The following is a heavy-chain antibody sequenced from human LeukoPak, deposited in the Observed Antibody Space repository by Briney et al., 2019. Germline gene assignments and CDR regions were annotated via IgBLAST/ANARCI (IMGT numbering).Heavy chain of an antibody. J-gene: IGHJ6*02. V-gene: IGHV5-51*01. CDR3: ARLTRYSGNDSLYYGMDF. D-gene: IGHD5-12*01. Sequence: PGESLKISCKGSGFIFTHFWIGWVRQMPGQGLEWMGIIYPGDSDTTYSPSFQGQVTISADKSTNTAYLQWSSLMASDTAVYYCARLTRYSGNDSLYYGMDFWGQGTTVTVSS. CDR2: IYPGDSDT. CDR1: GFIFTHFW.